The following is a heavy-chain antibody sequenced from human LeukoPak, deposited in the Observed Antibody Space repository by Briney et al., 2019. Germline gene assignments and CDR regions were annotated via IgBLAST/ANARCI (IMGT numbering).Heavy chain of an antibody. D-gene: IGHD3-10*01. CDR2: ISGYGGST. V-gene: IGHV3-23*01. CDR1: GFTFSSYA. CDR3: AKDLSGSSHNWFDP. J-gene: IGHJ5*02. Sequence: GGSLRLSCAASGFTFSSYAMSWVRQAPGKGLEWVSDISGYGGSTYYADSVKGRFTISRDNSQNTLYLQMNRLRAEDTAVYYCAKDLSGSSHNWFDPWGQGTLVTVS.